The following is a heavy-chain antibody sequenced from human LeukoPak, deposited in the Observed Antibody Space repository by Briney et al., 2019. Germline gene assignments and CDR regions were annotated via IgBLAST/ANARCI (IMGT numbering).Heavy chain of an antibody. J-gene: IGHJ5*02. CDR2: INTNTGNP. CDR3: ARDKLRDYYDSSGYSRTNWFDP. D-gene: IGHD3-22*01. CDR1: GYTFTSYA. Sequence: EASVKVSCKASGYTFTSYAINWVRQAPGQGLEWMGWINTNTGNPTYAQAFTGRFVFSLDTSVSTASLQIISLKAEDTAVYYCARDKLRDYYDSSGYSRTNWFDPWGQGTLVTVSS. V-gene: IGHV7-4-1*02.